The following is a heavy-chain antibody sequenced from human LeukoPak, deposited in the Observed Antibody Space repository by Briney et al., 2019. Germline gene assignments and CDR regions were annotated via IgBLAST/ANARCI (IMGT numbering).Heavy chain of an antibody. CDR2: IYWDDVN. J-gene: IGHJ4*02. CDR3: AHRDLLTVTTGFDY. Sequence: SGPTLVKPTQTLTLTCTFSGFSLRTHGVGVGWIRQPPGKALEWLALIYWDDVNRYSPSLKSRLTITKDTSKNQVVLTMTNMDPVDTATYYCAHRDLLTVTTGFDYWGQGTLVTVSS. CDR1: GFSLRTHGVG. D-gene: IGHD4-11*01. V-gene: IGHV2-5*02.